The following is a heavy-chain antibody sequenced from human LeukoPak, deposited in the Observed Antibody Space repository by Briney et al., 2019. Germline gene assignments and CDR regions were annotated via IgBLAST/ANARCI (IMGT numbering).Heavy chain of an antibody. Sequence: GGSLRLSCAASGFTFSNYWMTWVRQAPGKGLEWVANIKQDGSEKYNVDSVKGRFTISRDNAKNSLYLQMNSLRAEDTALYYCAREDQPRGTFDYWGQGILVTVSS. J-gene: IGHJ4*02. CDR2: IKQDGSEK. CDR3: AREDQPRGTFDY. D-gene: IGHD2-15*01. CDR1: GFTFSNYW. V-gene: IGHV3-7*05.